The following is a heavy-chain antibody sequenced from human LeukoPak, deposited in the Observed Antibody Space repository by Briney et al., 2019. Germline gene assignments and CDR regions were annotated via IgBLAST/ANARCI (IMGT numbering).Heavy chain of an antibody. CDR2: ISSSSSYI. V-gene: IGHV3-21*01. Sequence: GGSLRLSCAVSGLTFNNYAMSWVRQAPGKGLEWVSSISSSSSYIYYADSVKGRFTISRDNAKNSLYLQMNSLRAEDTAVYYCARGVPKTSYYYYYMDVWGKGTTVTVSS. CDR1: GLTFNNYA. J-gene: IGHJ6*03. D-gene: IGHD4-11*01. CDR3: ARGVPKTSYYYYYMDV.